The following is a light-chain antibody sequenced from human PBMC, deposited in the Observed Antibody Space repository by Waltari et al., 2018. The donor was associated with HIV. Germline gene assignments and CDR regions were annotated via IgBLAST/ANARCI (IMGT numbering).Light chain of an antibody. CDR3: QQYKNWPET. V-gene: IGKV3D-15*01. Sequence: EVVLTQAPSTLSVSLGEGASLPCRASQNITNKLGWYQQKPGQAPRLLIYDASRRATAIPDRFSGSGSGTEFNLTISRLLFEDVAVYVCQQYKNWPETFGQGTQVEIK. CDR2: DAS. J-gene: IGKJ1*01. CDR1: QNITNK.